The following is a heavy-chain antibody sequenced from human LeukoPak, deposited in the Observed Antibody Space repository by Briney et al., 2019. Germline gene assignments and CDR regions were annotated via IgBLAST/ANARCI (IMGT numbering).Heavy chain of an antibody. V-gene: IGHV1-69*13. D-gene: IGHD3-22*01. J-gene: IGHJ6*02. CDR3: ARAARPLYYYDSSGSLSYGMDV. CDR2: IIPIFGTA. Sequence: SVKVSCKASGYTFTSYAMHWVRQAPGQGLEWMGGIIPIFGTANYAQKFQGRVTITADESTSTAYMELSSLRSEDTAVYYCARAARPLYYYDSSGSLSYGMDVRGQGTTVTVSS. CDR1: GYTFTSYA.